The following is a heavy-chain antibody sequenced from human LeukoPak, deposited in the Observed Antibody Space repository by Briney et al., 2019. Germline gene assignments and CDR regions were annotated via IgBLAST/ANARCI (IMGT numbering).Heavy chain of an antibody. V-gene: IGHV4-34*01. CDR2: ISHRGGT. CDR1: GVFFRGYY. D-gene: IGHD3-22*01. J-gene: IGHJ3*02. Sequence: SETLSLTCAVYGVFFRGYYWSWIRQPPGKGLEWIGEISHRGGTNYNPSHKRRVNISPDTSMNQFSLKLSSVTAADTAVYYCARIYDVSDYHMAFDIWGQGTMVTVSS. CDR3: ARIYDVSDYHMAFDI.